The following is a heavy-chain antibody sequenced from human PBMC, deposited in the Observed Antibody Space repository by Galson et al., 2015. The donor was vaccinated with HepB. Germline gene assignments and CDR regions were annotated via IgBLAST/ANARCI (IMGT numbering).Heavy chain of an antibody. CDR1: GFTFSDYY. J-gene: IGHJ4*02. CDR2: ISSSSSYT. CDR3: ARSGYSYGIDY. D-gene: IGHD5-18*01. Sequence: LRLSCAASGFTFSDYYMSWIRQAPGKGLEWISYISSSSSYTNYADSVKGRFTISRDNAKNSLYLQMNGLRAEDTAVYYCARSGYSYGIDYWGQGTLVTVSS. V-gene: IGHV3-11*06.